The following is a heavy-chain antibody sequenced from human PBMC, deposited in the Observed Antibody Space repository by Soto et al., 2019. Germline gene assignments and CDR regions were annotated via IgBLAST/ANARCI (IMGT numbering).Heavy chain of an antibody. CDR1: GYNFTNYW. Sequence: GESLKISCKGSGYNFTNYWIGWVRQMPGKGLEWMGIIYPGDSDTRYSPSFQGQVTISADKSISTAYLQWGSLKASDTAMYYCARVDYYDSSGYYSLLDVWGQGTTVTVSS. J-gene: IGHJ6*02. V-gene: IGHV5-51*01. CDR3: ARVDYYDSSGYYSLLDV. CDR2: IYPGDSDT. D-gene: IGHD3-22*01.